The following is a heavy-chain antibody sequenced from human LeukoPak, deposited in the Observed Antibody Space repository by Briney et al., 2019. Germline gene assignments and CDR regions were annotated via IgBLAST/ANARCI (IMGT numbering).Heavy chain of an antibody. D-gene: IGHD3-22*01. Sequence: GGSLRLSCAASGFTFSNYAMSWVRQAPGKGLEWVSAISGSGGSTYYADSVKGRFTISRDNSKNTLYLQMNSLRAEDTAVYYCAKDGVHYYDSSGYYSSQYFDYWGQGTLVTVSS. CDR1: GFTFSNYA. J-gene: IGHJ4*02. V-gene: IGHV3-23*01. CDR2: ISGSGGST. CDR3: AKDGVHYYDSSGYYSSQYFDY.